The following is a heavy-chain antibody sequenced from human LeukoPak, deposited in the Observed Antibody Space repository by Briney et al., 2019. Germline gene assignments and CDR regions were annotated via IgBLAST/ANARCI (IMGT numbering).Heavy chain of an antibody. J-gene: IGHJ4*02. CDR2: IIPIFGTA. D-gene: IGHD6-19*01. V-gene: IGHV1-69*01. Sequence: KISCKASGGTFSSYAISWVRQAPGQGLEWMGGIIPIFGTANYAQKFQGRVTITADESTSTAYMELSSLRSEDTAVYYCARSQWLNQGLFDYWGQGTLVTVSS. CDR1: GGTFSSYA. CDR3: ARSQWLNQGLFDY.